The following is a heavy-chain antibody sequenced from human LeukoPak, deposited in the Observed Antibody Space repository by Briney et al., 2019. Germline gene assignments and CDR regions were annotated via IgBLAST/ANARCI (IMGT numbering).Heavy chain of an antibody. V-gene: IGHV4-34*01. Sequence: SETLSLTCAVYGGSFSGYYWSWIRQPPGKGLEWIGEINHSGSTNYNPSLKSRVTISVDTSKNQFSLKLSSVTAADTAVYYCARFHTFGGVSGFDYWGPGTLVTVSS. D-gene: IGHD3-16*01. CDR2: INHSGST. J-gene: IGHJ4*02. CDR3: ARFHTFGGVSGFDY. CDR1: GGSFSGYY.